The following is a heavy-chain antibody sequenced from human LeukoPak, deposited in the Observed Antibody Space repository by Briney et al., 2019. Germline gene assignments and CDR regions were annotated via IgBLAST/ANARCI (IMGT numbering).Heavy chain of an antibody. CDR1: GSTFSSYE. V-gene: IGHV3-48*03. D-gene: IGHD3-22*01. Sequence: GGSLRLSCAASGSTFSSYEMNWVRQAPGKGLEWVSYISSSGSTIYYADSVKGRFTISRDNAKNSLYLQMNSLRAEDTAVYYCARGFSPYYYDSSGYPPDYWGQGTLVTVSS. J-gene: IGHJ4*02. CDR3: ARGFSPYYYDSSGYPPDY. CDR2: ISSSGSTI.